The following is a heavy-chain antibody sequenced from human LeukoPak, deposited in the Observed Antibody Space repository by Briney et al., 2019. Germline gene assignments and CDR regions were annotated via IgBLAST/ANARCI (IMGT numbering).Heavy chain of an antibody. V-gene: IGHV3-23*01. D-gene: IGHD1-26*01. J-gene: IGHJ4*02. Sequence: GGSLRLSCAASGFTFTDSAMTWVRQAPGKGLEWVSAISTSGGDTIYTDSVKDRFTISRDNSKNTLFLQMNSLRAEDTAIYYCAKGGSYAPLDYWGQGTLVTVSS. CDR2: ISTSGGDT. CDR3: AKGGSYAPLDY. CDR1: GFTFTDSA.